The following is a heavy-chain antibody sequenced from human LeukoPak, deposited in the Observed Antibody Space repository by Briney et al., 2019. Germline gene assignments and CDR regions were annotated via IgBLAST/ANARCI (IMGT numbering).Heavy chain of an antibody. D-gene: IGHD3-22*01. J-gene: IGHJ4*02. CDR1: GGTFSSYA. V-gene: IGHV1-69*06. Sequence: SVKVSCKASGGTFSSYAISWVRQAPGQGLEWMGRIIPIFGTANYAQKFQGRVTITADKSTSTAYMELSSLRSEDTAVYYCAREKDYYGSSGYYDYWGQGTLVTVSS. CDR2: IIPIFGTA. CDR3: AREKDYYGSSGYYDY.